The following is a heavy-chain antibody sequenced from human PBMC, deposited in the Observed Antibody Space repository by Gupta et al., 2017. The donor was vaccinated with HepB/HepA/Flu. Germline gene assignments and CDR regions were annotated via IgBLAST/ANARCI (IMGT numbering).Heavy chain of an antibody. CDR3: TDGRKGVNTCYQDV. Sequence: ITLKESGPTLVTPTQPLTLTCTFSGFSLKTNGEGVGWIRQTPGKALEWLALIYWDDDRRYSPALKSRLTITQDTSNNQVVLKMKNTDHEDTATYYCTDGRKGVNTCYQDVWGEGTTVTASS. D-gene: IGHD3-9*01. CDR1: GFSLKTNGEG. J-gene: IGHJ6*04. V-gene: IGHV2-5*02. CDR2: IYWDDDR.